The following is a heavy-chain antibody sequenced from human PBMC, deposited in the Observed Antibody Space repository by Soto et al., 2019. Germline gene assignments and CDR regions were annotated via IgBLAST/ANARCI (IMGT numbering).Heavy chain of an antibody. V-gene: IGHV4-39*01. J-gene: IGHJ6*02. CDR3: ARSIMCSSTTCGGPYYYYYYGMDV. CDR1: GGSISSSSYY. Sequence: PSETLSLTCTVSGGSISSSSYYWGWIRQPPGKGLEWIGSIYYSGSTYYNPSLKSRVTISVATSKNQFSLKLSSVTAADTAVYYCARSIMCSSTTCGGPYYYYYYGMDVWGQGTTVTVSS. D-gene: IGHD2-2*01. CDR2: IYYSGST.